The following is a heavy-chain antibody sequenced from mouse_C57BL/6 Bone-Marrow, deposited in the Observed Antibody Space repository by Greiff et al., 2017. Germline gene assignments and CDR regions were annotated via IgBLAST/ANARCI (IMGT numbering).Heavy chain of an antibody. CDR3: ARAGPLGRSLDY. CDR1: GYTFTSYW. J-gene: IGHJ2*01. V-gene: IGHV1-55*01. CDR2: IYPTSGRT. Sequence: VQLQQPGAELVKPGASVKMSCKASGYTFTSYWITWVKPRPGQGLEWIGDIYPTSGRTNYNEKFTSKAILTVDTSSNTAYMQLSSLTSEDSAVLYCARAGPLGRSLDYWGQGTTLTVSS. D-gene: IGHD4-1*01.